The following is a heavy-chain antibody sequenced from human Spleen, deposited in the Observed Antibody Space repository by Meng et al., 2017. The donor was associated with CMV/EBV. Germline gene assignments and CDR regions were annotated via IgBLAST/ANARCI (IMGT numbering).Heavy chain of an antibody. D-gene: IGHD6-13*01. Sequence: GESLKISCAASGFTFSMYGMHWVRQAPGKGLEWVAFIRFDGSNGYYTDSVKGRFTISRDNSKNTLYLQMNSLRAEDTAVYYCAKGRGSSSDYFDCWGQGTLVTVSS. CDR2: IRFDGSNG. V-gene: IGHV3-30*02. CDR1: GFTFSMYG. J-gene: IGHJ4*02. CDR3: AKGRGSSSDYFDC.